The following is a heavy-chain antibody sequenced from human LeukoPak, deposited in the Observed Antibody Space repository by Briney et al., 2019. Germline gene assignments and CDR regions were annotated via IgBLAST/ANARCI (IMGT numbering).Heavy chain of an antibody. CDR3: AGYSRLIAAAGVGWFDP. J-gene: IGHJ5*02. V-gene: IGHV4-39*01. CDR1: GGSISSSSYY. CDR2: IHYSGST. Sequence: SETLSLTCTVSGGSISSSSYYWGWIRQPPGKGLEWIGSIHYSGSTYYNPSLKSRVTISVDTSKNQFSLKLSSVTAADTAVYYCAGYSRLIAAAGVGWFDPWGQGTLVTVSS. D-gene: IGHD6-13*01.